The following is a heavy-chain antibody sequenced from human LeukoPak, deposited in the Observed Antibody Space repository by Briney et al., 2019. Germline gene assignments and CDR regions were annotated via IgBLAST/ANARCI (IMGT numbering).Heavy chain of an antibody. J-gene: IGHJ6*04. CDR2: INHSRST. CDR1: GGSFSGHY. Sequence: ILSETLSHTCAVYGGSFSGHYWRWIRQPPGRGLERIGEINHSRSTHHNPPLKSRVSITVDTSKNQFCLKLSSVTAADTAVYYCARTMVRGVIISDYYGMDGWGKGTTVTVS. D-gene: IGHD3-10*01. V-gene: IGHV4-34*01. CDR3: ARTMVRGVIISDYYGMDG.